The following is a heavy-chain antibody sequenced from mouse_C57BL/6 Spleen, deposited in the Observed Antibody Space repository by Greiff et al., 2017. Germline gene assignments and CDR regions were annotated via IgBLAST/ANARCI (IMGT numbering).Heavy chain of an antibody. Sequence: QVQLQQSGAELVMPGASVKLSCKASGYTFTSYWMHWVKQRPGQGLEWIGEIDPSDSYTNYNQKFKGKSTLTVDISSSTAYMQLSSLTSEDSAVYYCARPRTGTLFAYWGQGTLVTVSA. J-gene: IGHJ3*01. CDR3: ARPRTGTLFAY. CDR2: IDPSDSYT. V-gene: IGHV1-69*01. D-gene: IGHD4-1*01. CDR1: GYTFTSYW.